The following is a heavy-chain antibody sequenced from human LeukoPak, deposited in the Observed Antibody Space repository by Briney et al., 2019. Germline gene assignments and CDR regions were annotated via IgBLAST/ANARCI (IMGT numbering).Heavy chain of an antibody. CDR3: KRNQSYDGSGSPMNV. CDR1: GFTFSSYG. V-gene: IGHV3-30*03. D-gene: IGHD3-10*01. Sequence: PGGSLRLSCAASGFTFSSYGMHWLRQAPGKGLERVAVISCDGSNKYYADAVKGRITISKDNSKTPHYLQMNSLRAEDTAEYYCKRNQSYDGSGSPMNVWGKGTTVTVSS. J-gene: IGHJ6*04. CDR2: ISCDGSNK.